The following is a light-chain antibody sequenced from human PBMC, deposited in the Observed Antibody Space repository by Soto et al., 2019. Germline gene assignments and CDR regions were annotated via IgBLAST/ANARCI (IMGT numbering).Light chain of an antibody. CDR2: DVS. J-gene: IGLJ2*01. Sequence: QSALTQPASVSGSPGQSITISCTGTSSDVGGYNYVSWYQQHPGKAPKLMIYDVSNRPSGVCNRFSGSKSGNTASLTISGLQAEDEADYYCSSYTSSSTPVFGGGTKLTVL. CDR3: SSYTSSSTPV. V-gene: IGLV2-14*01. CDR1: SSDVGGYNY.